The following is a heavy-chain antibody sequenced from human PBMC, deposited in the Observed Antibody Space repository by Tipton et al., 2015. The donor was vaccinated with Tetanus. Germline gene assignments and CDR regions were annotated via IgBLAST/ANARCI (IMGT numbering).Heavy chain of an antibody. CDR3: AREADCSGGSCFSGDFDT. D-gene: IGHD2-15*01. Sequence: SLRLSCAASGFIFSSYGIRRVRQAPGKGLEWLAVSWYDGTDKYYADSVKGRFTISRDNSKNTLYLQMNSLRAEDTALYYCAREADCSGGSCFSGDFDTWGQGTQVTVSS. CDR2: SWYDGTDK. V-gene: IGHV3-33*01. J-gene: IGHJ4*02. CDR1: GFIFSSYG.